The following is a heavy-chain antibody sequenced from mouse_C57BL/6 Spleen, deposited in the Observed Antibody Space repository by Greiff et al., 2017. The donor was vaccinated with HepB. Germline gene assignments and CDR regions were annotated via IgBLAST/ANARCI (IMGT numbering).Heavy chain of an antibody. J-gene: IGHJ2*01. Sequence: VQLQQSGPELVKPGASVKISCKASGYTFTDYNMPWVKQRHGKSLEWIGYINPNTGGTSYNQKFKGKATLTVNKSSSTAYMELRSRTSEDSAVYYCASSFYYGMGYWGQVTTLTVSS. CDR3: ASSFYYGMGY. V-gene: IGHV1-22*01. CDR1: GYTFTDYN. CDR2: INPNTGGT. D-gene: IGHD1-1*01.